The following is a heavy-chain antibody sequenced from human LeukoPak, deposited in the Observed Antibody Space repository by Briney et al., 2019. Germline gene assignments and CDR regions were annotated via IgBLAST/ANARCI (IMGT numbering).Heavy chain of an antibody. CDR2: IYYSGST. V-gene: IGHV4-61*01. Sequence: SETLSLTCTVSGGSVSSGTYYWSWIRQPPGKGLEWIGDIYYSGSTKHDPSLKSRVTMSLDTSKNQISLKLSSITAADTAVYYCSMILISAAAYDYWGQGTLVTVSS. CDR3: SMILISAAAYDY. D-gene: IGHD6-13*01. J-gene: IGHJ4*02. CDR1: GGSVSSGTYY.